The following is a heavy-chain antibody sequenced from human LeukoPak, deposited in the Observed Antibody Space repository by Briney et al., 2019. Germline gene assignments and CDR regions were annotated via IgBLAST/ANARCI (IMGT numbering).Heavy chain of an antibody. V-gene: IGHV3-21*01. J-gene: IGHJ4*02. Sequence: KTGGSLRLSCAASAFTFNTFNMNWVRQAPGKGLEWVSSITSGGDYIYYADSVKGRFTTSRDNAKNSLSLQLTRLRVEDTAVYYCARGHYDVLAASYKWTPDYWGQGTLVTVSS. CDR3: ARGHYDVLAASYKWTPDY. CDR2: ITSGGDYI. D-gene: IGHD3-9*01. CDR1: AFTFNTFN.